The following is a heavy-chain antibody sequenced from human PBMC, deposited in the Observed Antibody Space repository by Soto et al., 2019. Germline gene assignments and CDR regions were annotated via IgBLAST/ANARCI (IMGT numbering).Heavy chain of an antibody. Sequence: SLRLSCAASGFTFDDYAMHWVRQAPGKGLEWVSGISWNTGSIGYADSVKGRFTISRDNAKNSLYLQMNSLRAEDTAVYYCARGGWNYGYYYYGMDVWGQGTTVTVSS. CDR3: ARGGWNYGYYYYGMDV. CDR2: ISWNTGSI. V-gene: IGHV3-9*01. J-gene: IGHJ6*02. D-gene: IGHD1-7*01. CDR1: GFTFDDYA.